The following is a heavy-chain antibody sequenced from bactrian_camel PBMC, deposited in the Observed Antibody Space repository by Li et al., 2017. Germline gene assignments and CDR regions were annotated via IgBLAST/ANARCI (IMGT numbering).Heavy chain of an antibody. CDR2: LDEDGSP. CDR1: GYTYSSYC. D-gene: IGHD2*01. J-gene: IGHJ4*01. CDR3: AVEGSGGYCFEGHEYNY. Sequence: QLVESGGGSVQAGGSLRLSCAASGYTYSSYCMGWFRQAPGKDREGVAALDEDGSPSYTNSVKGRFTISQDNARTTLYLQMNSLEPEDHAMYYCAVEGSGGYCFEGHEYNYWGQGTQVTVS. V-gene: IGHV3S26*01.